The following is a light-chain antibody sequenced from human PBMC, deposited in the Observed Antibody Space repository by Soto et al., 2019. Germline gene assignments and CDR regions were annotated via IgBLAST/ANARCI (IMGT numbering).Light chain of an antibody. V-gene: IGKV3-11*01. J-gene: IGKJ4*01. CDR3: QQTYSDIS. Sequence: IVLTQSPATLSLSPGERATLSCRASQSVGTYLAWYQQRPGQAPRLLIYEASNRATGIPARFSGSGSGTEFTLTISSPQSEDFASYHCQQTYSDISFGGGTKVDIK. CDR1: QSVGTY. CDR2: EAS.